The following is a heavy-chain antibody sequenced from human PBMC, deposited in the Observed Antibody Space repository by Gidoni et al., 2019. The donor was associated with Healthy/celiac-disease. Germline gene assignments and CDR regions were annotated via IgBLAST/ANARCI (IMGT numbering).Heavy chain of an antibody. CDR1: GGSISSGDYY. D-gene: IGHD2-15*01. V-gene: IGHV4-30-4*01. CDR3: AKLGYCSGGSCDDAFDI. Sequence: QVQLQESGPGLVKPSQTLSLTCTVSGGSISSGDYYWSWIRQPPGKGLEWIGYIYYSGSTYYNPSLKSRVTISVDTSKNQFSLKLSSVTAADTAVYYCAKLGYCSGGSCDDAFDIWGQGTMVTVSS. CDR2: IYYSGST. J-gene: IGHJ3*02.